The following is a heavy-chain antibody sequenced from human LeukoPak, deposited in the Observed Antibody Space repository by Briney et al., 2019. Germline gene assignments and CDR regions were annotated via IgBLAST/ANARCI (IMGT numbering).Heavy chain of an antibody. CDR3: ARGYYDISTGYFQGIDH. CDR2: IYYSGST. CDR1: GGSISRYY. J-gene: IGHJ4*02. D-gene: IGHD3-9*01. V-gene: IGHV4-59*01. Sequence: SETLSLTCTVSGGSISRYYWNWIRQPPGKGLEWIGYIYYSGSTNYNPSLKSRVTISVDTSKNQFSLKLSSVTAADTAVYYCARGYYDISTGYFQGIDHWGQGTLVTVSS.